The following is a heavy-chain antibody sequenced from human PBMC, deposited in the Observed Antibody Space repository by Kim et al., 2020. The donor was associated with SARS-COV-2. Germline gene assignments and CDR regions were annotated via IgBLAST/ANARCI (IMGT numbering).Heavy chain of an antibody. CDR3: ARAPDKFSYGLN. D-gene: IGHD5-18*01. CDR2: IYYSGST. J-gene: IGHJ4*02. Sequence: SETLSLTCTVSGGSISSSSYYWGWIRQPPGKGLEWIGSIYYSGSTYYNPSLKSRVTISVDTSKNQFSLKLSSVTAADTAVYYCARAPDKFSYGLNWGQGTLVTVSS. V-gene: IGHV4-39*07. CDR1: GGSISSSSYY.